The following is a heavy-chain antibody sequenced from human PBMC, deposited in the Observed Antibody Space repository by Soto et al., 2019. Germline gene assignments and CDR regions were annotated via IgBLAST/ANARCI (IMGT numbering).Heavy chain of an antibody. Sequence: QVQLVQSGAEVKKPGSSVKVSCKASGGTFSSYAISWVRQAPGQGLEWMGGIIPIFGTANYAQKFQGRVTMTADESTSTAYRVLSSLRSEDTAVYYCARDGASYYGMDVWGQGTTVTVSS. CDR2: IIPIFGTA. CDR1: GGTFSSYA. CDR3: ARDGASYYGMDV. V-gene: IGHV1-69*12. D-gene: IGHD3-16*01. J-gene: IGHJ6*02.